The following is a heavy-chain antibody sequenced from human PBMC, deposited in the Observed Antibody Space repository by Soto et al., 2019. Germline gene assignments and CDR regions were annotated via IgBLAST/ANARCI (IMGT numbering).Heavy chain of an antibody. V-gene: IGHV4-4*07. CDR1: GGSISSYY. Sequence: SETLSLTCTVSGGSISSYYWSWIRQPAGKGLEWIGRIYTSGSTNYNPSLKSRVTMSVDTSKNQFSLKLSSVTAADTAGYYCARGGSSGWWSSASYYFDYWGQGTLVTVSS. CDR2: IYTSGST. D-gene: IGHD6-19*01. CDR3: ARGGSSGWWSSASYYFDY. J-gene: IGHJ4*02.